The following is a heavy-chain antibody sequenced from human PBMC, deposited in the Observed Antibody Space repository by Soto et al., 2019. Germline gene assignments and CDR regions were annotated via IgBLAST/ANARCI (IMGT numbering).Heavy chain of an antibody. V-gene: IGHV4-59*01. CDR2: IYYSGST. J-gene: IGHJ4*02. D-gene: IGHD3-3*01. Sequence: QVQLQESGPGLVKPSETLSLTCTVSGGSISSYYWSWIRQPPGKGLEWIGYIYYSGSTNYNPSLKSRVTISVDTSKNQFSLMLSSVTAADTAVYYCARSGSGYEFDYWGQGTLVTVSS. CDR1: GGSISSYY. CDR3: ARSGSGYEFDY.